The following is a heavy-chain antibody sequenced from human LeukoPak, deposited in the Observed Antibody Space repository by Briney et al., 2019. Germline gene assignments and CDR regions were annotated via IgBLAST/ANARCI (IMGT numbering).Heavy chain of an antibody. V-gene: IGHV1-46*01. Sequence: ASVKVSCKASGYTFTSYYMHWVRQAPGQGLEWMGIINPSGGSTSYAQKFQGRVTMTRDTSTSTVYMELSSLRSEDTAVYYCARDSAQYDNYHYYYHIDVWGKGTTVTVSS. CDR3: ARDSAQYDNYHYYYHIDV. CDR2: INPSGGST. J-gene: IGHJ6*03. D-gene: IGHD2/OR15-2a*01. CDR1: GYTFTSYY.